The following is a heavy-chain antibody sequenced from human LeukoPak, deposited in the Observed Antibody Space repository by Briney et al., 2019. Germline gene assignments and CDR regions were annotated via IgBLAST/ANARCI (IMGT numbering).Heavy chain of an antibody. V-gene: IGHV3-30*04. Sequence: GGSLRLSCAASGFTFSRYTMHWVRQAPGKGLEWVAVIPYDGSNKLFADSVKGRFTISRDSSKNTLYLQMSSLRAEDTAVYYCARSGSETQNWFDPWGQGTLVTVSS. CDR3: ARSGSETQNWFDP. CDR1: GFTFSRYT. J-gene: IGHJ5*02. D-gene: IGHD6-25*01. CDR2: IPYDGSNK.